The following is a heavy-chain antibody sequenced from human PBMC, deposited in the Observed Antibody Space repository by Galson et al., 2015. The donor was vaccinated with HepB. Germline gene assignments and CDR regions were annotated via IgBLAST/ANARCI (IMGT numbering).Heavy chain of an antibody. Sequence: SVKVSCKASGYTFTNYAMHWVRQAPGQRLEWMGWINAGNGKTKYSQKFQGTVTITRDTSASTAYMELSSLRSEDTAVYFCAREKADDGFDIWGQGTMVTVSS. CDR1: GYTFTNYA. CDR3: AREKADDGFDI. CDR2: INAGNGKT. V-gene: IGHV1-3*01. J-gene: IGHJ3*02.